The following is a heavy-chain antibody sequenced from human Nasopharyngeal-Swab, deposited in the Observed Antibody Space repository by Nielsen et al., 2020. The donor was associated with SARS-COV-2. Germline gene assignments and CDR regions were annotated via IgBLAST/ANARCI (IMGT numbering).Heavy chain of an antibody. V-gene: IGHV3-30-3*01. D-gene: IGHD6-6*01. Sequence: VRQMPGKGLEWVAVISYDGSNKYYADSVKGRFTISRDNSKNTLYLQMNSLRAEDTAVYYCARGGGSSSSAPFDYWGQGTPVTVSS. CDR2: ISYDGSNK. CDR3: ARGGGSSSSAPFDY. J-gene: IGHJ4*02.